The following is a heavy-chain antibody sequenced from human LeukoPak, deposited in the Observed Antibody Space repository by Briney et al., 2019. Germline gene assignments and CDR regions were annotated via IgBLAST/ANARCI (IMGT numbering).Heavy chain of an antibody. D-gene: IGHD1-1*01. J-gene: IGHJ6*03. CDR1: GYTFTSYG. V-gene: IGHV1-8*03. CDR2: MNPNSGKT. Sequence: ASVKVSCKASGYTFTSYGISWVRQAPGQGLEWMGWMNPNSGKTGYAQKFQSRVTITRNTSISTAYMELSSLRSEDTAVYYCARAVGYEGVYYYYYMDVWGKGTTVTVSS. CDR3: ARAVGYEGVYYYYYMDV.